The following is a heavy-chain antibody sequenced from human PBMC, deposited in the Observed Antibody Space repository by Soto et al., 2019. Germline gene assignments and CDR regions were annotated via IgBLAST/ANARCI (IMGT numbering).Heavy chain of an antibody. Sequence: GGSLILSCAASGFNFSDHYMNWIRQAPGKGLEWVSYISGSSRYTNFADSVKGRFTISRDNAKNSLYLQMNSLRAEDTAVYYCARHTSGWHYYDYWGQGTPVTVYS. J-gene: IGHJ4*02. CDR2: ISGSSRYT. V-gene: IGHV3-11*06. CDR3: ARHTSGWHYYDY. CDR1: GFNFSDHY. D-gene: IGHD6-19*01.